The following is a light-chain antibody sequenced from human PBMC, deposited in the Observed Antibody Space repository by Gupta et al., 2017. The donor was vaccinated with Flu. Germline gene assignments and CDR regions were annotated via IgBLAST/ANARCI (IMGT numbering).Light chain of an antibody. V-gene: IGKV3-20*01. CDR1: QPVNYHY. CDR2: GVS. CDR3: QQYGSSPPT. Sequence: EILLTHSPGTLSLSPGERATLSCRASQPVNYHYVAWYQHRPGQAPRLLMYGVSSRATGIPDRFSGSRSGTDFTLIISRVEPEDFAVYHCQQYGSSPPTFGQGTRLEIK. J-gene: IGKJ1*01.